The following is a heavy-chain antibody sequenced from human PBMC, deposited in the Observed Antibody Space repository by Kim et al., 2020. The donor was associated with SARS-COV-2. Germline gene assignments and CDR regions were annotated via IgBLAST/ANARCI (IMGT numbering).Heavy chain of an antibody. Sequence: SVKVSCKASGFTFTSSAMQWVRQARGQRLEWIGWIVVGSGNTNYAQKFQERVTITRDMSTSTAYMELSSLRSEDTAVYYCVADAEYSGYYYYGMEVWGQGTTVTVSS. CDR1: GFTFTSSA. CDR2: IVVGSGNT. CDR3: VADAEYSGYYYYGMEV. V-gene: IGHV1-58*02. J-gene: IGHJ6*02. D-gene: IGHD1-26*01.